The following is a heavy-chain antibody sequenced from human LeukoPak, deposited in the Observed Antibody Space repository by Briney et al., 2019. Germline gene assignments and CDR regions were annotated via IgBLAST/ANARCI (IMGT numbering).Heavy chain of an antibody. D-gene: IGHD2-2*01. Sequence: PGGSLRLSCAASGFTFSSYWMHWVRQAPGKGLVWVSRINSDGSSTTYADSVKGRFTISRDNAKNTLYLQMNSLRAEDTAVYYCARGQPPPYYYYYMDVWGKGTTVTVSS. CDR2: INSDGSST. J-gene: IGHJ6*03. V-gene: IGHV3-74*01. CDR1: GFTFSSYW. CDR3: ARGQPPPYYYYYMDV.